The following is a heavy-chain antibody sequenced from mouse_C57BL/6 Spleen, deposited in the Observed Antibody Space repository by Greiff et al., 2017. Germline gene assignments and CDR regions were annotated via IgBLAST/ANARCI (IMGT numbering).Heavy chain of an antibody. J-gene: IGHJ1*03. V-gene: IGHV1-52*01. CDR3: ARENYYAPGGYFDV. Sequence: QVQLQQPGAELVRPGSSVKLSCKASGYTFTSYWMHWVKQRPIQGLEWIGNIEPADSETHYNQKFKDKATLTVDKSSSTAYMQLSSLTSEDSAVYYCARENYYAPGGYFDVWGTGTTVTVSS. D-gene: IGHD1-1*01. CDR2: IEPADSET. CDR1: GYTFTSYW.